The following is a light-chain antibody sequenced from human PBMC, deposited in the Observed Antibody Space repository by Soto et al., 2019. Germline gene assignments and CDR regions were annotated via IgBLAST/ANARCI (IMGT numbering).Light chain of an antibody. V-gene: IGKV3-20*01. Sequence: EIVLTQSPGTLSLSPGARATLSCRARQSVSSSYLAWYQHNPGQAPRILIYGASSRATGIPDRFSGSGSGTDFALTISRLEREDFAVYYGKQYGSGAMFGQGTKVGIK. J-gene: IGKJ1*01. CDR3: KQYGSGAM. CDR2: GAS. CDR1: QSVSSSY.